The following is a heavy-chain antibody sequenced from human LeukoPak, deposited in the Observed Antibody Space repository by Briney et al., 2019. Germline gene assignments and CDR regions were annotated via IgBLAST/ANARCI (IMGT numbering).Heavy chain of an antibody. CDR1: RFTFSSYA. J-gene: IGHJ5*02. D-gene: IGHD3-3*01. CDR3: ARFTSPPLRFLDWLTGYFDP. Sequence: GGSLRLSCAASRFTFSSYAMSWVRQATGKGLEYVSAIMDSGGDTYYADSVKGRFTISRDNSKNRVYLQMNSLRADETAVNYCARFTSPPLRFLDWLTGYFDPWGQGTLVTVSS. CDR2: IMDSGGDT. V-gene: IGHV3-23*01.